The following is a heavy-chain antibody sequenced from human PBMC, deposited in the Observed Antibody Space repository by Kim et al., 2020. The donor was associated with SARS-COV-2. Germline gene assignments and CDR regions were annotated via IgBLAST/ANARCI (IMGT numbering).Heavy chain of an antibody. D-gene: IGHD6-13*01. V-gene: IGHV3-23*01. J-gene: IGHJ4*02. CDR3: AKGPYSSSWYLVDY. CDR1: GFTFSSYA. CDR2: ISGGGGCT. Sequence: GGSLRLSCAASGFTFSSYAMNWVRQAPGKGLEWVSTISGGGGCTYYADSVKGRFIISRDNSKNTLSLQMNSLRAEDTAVYYCAKGPYSSSWYLVDYWGQGTLVTVSS.